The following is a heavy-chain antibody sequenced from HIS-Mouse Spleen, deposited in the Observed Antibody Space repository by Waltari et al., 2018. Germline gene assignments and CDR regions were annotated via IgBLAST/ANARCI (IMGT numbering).Heavy chain of an antibody. J-gene: IGHJ4*02. CDR1: GGSISSYY. Sequence: QVQLQESGPGLVKPSETLSLTCTVSGGSISSYYWSWIRQPPGKGLEWIGYIYYSGRTNYNPSRKGRVTISVDTSKNQFSLKLSSVTAADTAVYYCARGQYYYDSSGYYYFDYWGQGTLVTVSS. CDR3: ARGQYYYDSSGYYYFDY. D-gene: IGHD3-22*01. V-gene: IGHV4-59*01. CDR2: IYYSGRT.